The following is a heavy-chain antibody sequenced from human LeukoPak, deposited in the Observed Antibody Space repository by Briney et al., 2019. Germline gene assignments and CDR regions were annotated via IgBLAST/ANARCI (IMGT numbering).Heavy chain of an antibody. Sequence: GGSLRLSCAASGFTFSDYYMTWVRQAPGKGLEWVSLIYSGGSTYYADSVKGRFTISRDNSKNTLYLQMNSLRAEDTAVYYCAKFFTGEYVRAFDVWGQGTMVTVSS. D-gene: IGHD3-10*02. V-gene: IGHV3-66*02. CDR3: AKFFTGEYVRAFDV. J-gene: IGHJ3*01. CDR2: IYSGGST. CDR1: GFTFSDYY.